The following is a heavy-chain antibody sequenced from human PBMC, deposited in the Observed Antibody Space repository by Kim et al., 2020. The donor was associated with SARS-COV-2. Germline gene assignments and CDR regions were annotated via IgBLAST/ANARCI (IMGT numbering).Heavy chain of an antibody. J-gene: IGHJ4*02. D-gene: IGHD3-10*01. CDR3: ARSLWFGESAQYYFDY. CDR1: GYSFTTYW. CDR2: IYPGDSDT. Sequence: GESLKISCKGSGYSFTTYWIGWVRQMPGKGLEWMGIIYPGDSDTRYSPSFQGQVTMSADESISAAYLQWNSLKASDTAIYYCARSLWFGESAQYYFDYWGQGTLVTVSS. V-gene: IGHV5-51*01.